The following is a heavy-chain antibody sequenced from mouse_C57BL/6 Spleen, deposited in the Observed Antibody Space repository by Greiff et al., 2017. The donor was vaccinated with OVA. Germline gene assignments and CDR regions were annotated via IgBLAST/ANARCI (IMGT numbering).Heavy chain of an antibody. Sequence: EVQLVESGPGLVKPSQSLSLTCSVTGYSITSGYYWNWIRQFPGNKLEWMGYISYDGSNNYNPSLKNRISITRDTSKNQFFLKLNSVTTEDTATYYCARDVYEYYFDYWGQGTTLTVSS. V-gene: IGHV3-6*01. CDR3: ARDVYEYYFDY. J-gene: IGHJ2*01. D-gene: IGHD2-3*01. CDR2: ISYDGSN. CDR1: GYSITSGYY.